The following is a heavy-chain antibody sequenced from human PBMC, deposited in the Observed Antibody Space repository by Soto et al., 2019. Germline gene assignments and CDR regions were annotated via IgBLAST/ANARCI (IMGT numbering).Heavy chain of an antibody. V-gene: IGHV4-30-2*01. CDR2: MYHSATT. CDR3: ARDPAP. CDR1: GGSISSGGYS. J-gene: IGHJ5*02. Sequence: PSETLSLTCAVSGGSISSGGYSWSWIRQPPGKGLEWIGYMYHSATTYYNPSLKSRVTISVDRSKNQFSLKLSSVTVADTAVYYCARDPAPWGQGALVTVSS.